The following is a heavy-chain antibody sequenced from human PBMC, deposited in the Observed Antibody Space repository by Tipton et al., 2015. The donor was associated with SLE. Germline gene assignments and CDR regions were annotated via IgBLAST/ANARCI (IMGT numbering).Heavy chain of an antibody. V-gene: IGHV3-7*02. CDR2: IKQDGSEK. D-gene: IGHD5-12*01. CDR3: ARGGNSGYDFDY. Sequence: QLVQSGAEVKKPGASVKVSCKASGYTFTSYGISWVRQAPGKGLEWVANIKQDGSEKYYVDSVKGRFTISRDNAKNSLYLQMNSLRAEDTAVYYCARGGNSGYDFDYWGQGTLVTVSS. CDR1: GYTFTSYG. J-gene: IGHJ4*02.